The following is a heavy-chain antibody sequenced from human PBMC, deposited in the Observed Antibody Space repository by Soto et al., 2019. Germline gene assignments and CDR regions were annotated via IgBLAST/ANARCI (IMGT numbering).Heavy chain of an antibody. J-gene: IGHJ4*02. CDR2: ISLYHHST. D-gene: IGHD2-21*02. V-gene: IGHV1-46*01. CDR1: GYTFTDYF. Sequence: ASVKVSCKTSGYTFTDYFIHWVRQAPGQGLEWMGIISLYHHSTSYAQKFQGRLTVTNDTSTTTVYMELSSLTSEDTAVYWCARELYSCGGDCPYYMDYWGQGTLVTVSS. CDR3: ARELYSCGGDCPYYMDY.